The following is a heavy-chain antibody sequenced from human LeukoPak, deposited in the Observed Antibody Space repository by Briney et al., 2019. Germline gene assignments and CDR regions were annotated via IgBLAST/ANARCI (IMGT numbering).Heavy chain of an antibody. D-gene: IGHD2-2*01. V-gene: IGHV3-48*01. J-gene: IGHJ4*02. CDR2: VGISSGNT. CDR3: ARDTKYAFDN. CDR1: GFTFSDYS. Sequence: GGSLRLSCAASGFTFSDYSMNWVRQAPGKGLEWISFVGISSGNTKYADSVKGRFTISGDKAKNSLYLQMSSLRVEDTAVYYCARDTKYAFDNWGQGTLVTVSS.